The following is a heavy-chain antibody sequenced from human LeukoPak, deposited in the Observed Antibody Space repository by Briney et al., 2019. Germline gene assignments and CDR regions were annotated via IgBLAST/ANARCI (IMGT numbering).Heavy chain of an antibody. CDR2: INSDGSST. CDR3: ARRNY. J-gene: IGHJ4*02. Sequence: PPGRSLRLSCAASGFMFSSYWMHWVRQPPGKGLVWVSRINSDGSSTGYADSVKGRFTISRDNAKNTLYLQMDSLRAEDTAVYYCARRNYWGQGTLVTVSS. V-gene: IGHV3-74*01. CDR1: GFMFSSYW.